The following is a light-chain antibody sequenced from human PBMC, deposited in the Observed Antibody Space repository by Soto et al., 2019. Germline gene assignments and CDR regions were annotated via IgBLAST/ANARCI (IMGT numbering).Light chain of an antibody. CDR2: SAS. J-gene: IGKJ2*01. Sequence: EIVMTQSPATLSVSPGEGATLSCRASQSVSIHLAWYQQTPGQAPRLLIYSASTRATGIPARFSGSGSGTEFTLTISRLQSEDFAVYYCQQYNKWPDTFGQGTKLESK. V-gene: IGKV3-15*01. CDR1: QSVSIH. CDR3: QQYNKWPDT.